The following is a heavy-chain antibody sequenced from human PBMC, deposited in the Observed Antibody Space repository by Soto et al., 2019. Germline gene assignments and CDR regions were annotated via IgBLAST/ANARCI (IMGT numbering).Heavy chain of an antibody. Sequence: QVQLVQSGAEVKKPGASVKVSCKASGYTFTGYYMHWVRQAPGQGLEWMGWINPNSGGTNYAQKFQGRVTMTRDKSISTAYMELSRLRSDDTAVYYCARGGGIAARPPWFDPWGQGTLVTVSS. J-gene: IGHJ5*02. CDR3: ARGGGIAARPPWFDP. CDR2: INPNSGGT. CDR1: GYTFTGYY. V-gene: IGHV1-2*02. D-gene: IGHD6-6*01.